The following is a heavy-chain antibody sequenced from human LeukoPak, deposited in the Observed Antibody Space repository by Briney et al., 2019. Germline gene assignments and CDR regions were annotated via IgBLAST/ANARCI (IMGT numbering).Heavy chain of an antibody. CDR3: ATLYCSGGSCRFDY. V-gene: IGHV4-59*08. J-gene: IGHJ4*02. CDR2: IYYSGST. CDR1: GGSISSYY. D-gene: IGHD2-15*01. Sequence: PSETLSLTCTVSGGSISSYYWSWIRQPPGKGLEWIGHIYYSGSTNYNPSLKSRVTISVDTSKNQFSLKLSSVTAADTAVYYCATLYCSGGSCRFDYWGQGTLVTVSS.